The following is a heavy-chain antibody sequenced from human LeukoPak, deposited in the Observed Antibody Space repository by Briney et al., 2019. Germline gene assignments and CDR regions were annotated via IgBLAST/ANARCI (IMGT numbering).Heavy chain of an antibody. J-gene: IGHJ4*02. CDR1: GFTFSELF. CDR2: IRNKVHNYTT. V-gene: IGHV3-72*01. D-gene: IGHD2-2*01. Sequence: PGGSLRLSCAASGFTFSELFLDWVRQAPGKGLEWVGRIRNKVHNYTTSYAASVKGRFTISRHASKKLMYLQMNSLKTDDTAVYFCVRDQGRPGDYWGQGTLVTVSS. CDR3: VRDQGRPGDY.